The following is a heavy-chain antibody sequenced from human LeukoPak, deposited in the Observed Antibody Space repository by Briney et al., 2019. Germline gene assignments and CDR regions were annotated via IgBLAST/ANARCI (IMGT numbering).Heavy chain of an antibody. D-gene: IGHD2-15*01. Sequence: QPGGSLRLSCTASGSACSDHEMNWVRQAPGKGLEWISYMSASGSPIDYADSVKGRFTVSRDSAKNSLYLQMNSLRAEDTAIYYCARGGYCSGGLCYWFNAFDIWGQGTMVTVSS. V-gene: IGHV3-48*03. CDR3: ARGGYCSGGLCYWFNAFDI. CDR2: MSASGSPI. J-gene: IGHJ3*02. CDR1: GSACSDHE.